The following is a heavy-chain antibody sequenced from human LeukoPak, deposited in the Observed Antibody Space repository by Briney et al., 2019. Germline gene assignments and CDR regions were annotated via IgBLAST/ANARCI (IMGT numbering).Heavy chain of an antibody. Sequence: ASVKVSCKASGYTFTSYGISWVRQAPGQGLEWMGWISAYNGNTNYAQKLQGRVTMTTDTSTTTAYMELSSLRSEDTAVYYCARRAPFYDSSGYYSNWFDPWGQGTLVTVSS. D-gene: IGHD3-22*01. V-gene: IGHV1-18*01. J-gene: IGHJ5*02. CDR3: ARRAPFYDSSGYYSNWFDP. CDR2: ISAYNGNT. CDR1: GYTFTSYG.